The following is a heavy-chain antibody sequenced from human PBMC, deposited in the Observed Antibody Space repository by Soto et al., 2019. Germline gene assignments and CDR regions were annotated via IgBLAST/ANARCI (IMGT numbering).Heavy chain of an antibody. D-gene: IGHD1-26*01. J-gene: IGHJ4*02. Sequence: EVQLVESGGGLVKPGGSLRLSCAASGFTFSSYSLNWVRQAPGKGLAWVSSISSSSSYIYYADSVKGRFTISRDNAKNSRYLQMNSLRAEDTAVYYCARVNSGSYSGYFGYWGQGTLVTVSS. V-gene: IGHV3-21*01. CDR2: ISSSSSYI. CDR3: ARVNSGSYSGYFGY. CDR1: GFTFSSYS.